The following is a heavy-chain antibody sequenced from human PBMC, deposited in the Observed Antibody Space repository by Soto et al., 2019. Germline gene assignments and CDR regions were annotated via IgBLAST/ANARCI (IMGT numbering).Heavy chain of an antibody. CDR2: MIGDNGDS. V-gene: IGHV1-18*01. D-gene: IGHD3-22*01. Sequence: QIQLVQSGPEVKKTGASVKVSCKASGYTFPTYGITWLRQAPGQGLEWMGWMIGDNGDSEFPERFQDRVTLTRDTSATTAYMELRSLRSDDTAVYYCASTKYDSSAYYYWYLGLWGRGTLVTVSS. J-gene: IGHJ2*01. CDR3: ASTKYDSSAYYYWYLGL. CDR1: GYTFPTYG.